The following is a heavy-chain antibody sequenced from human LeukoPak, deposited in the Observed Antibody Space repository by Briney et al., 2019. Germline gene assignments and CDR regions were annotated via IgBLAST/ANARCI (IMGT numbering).Heavy chain of an antibody. CDR2: IYHSGST. CDR1: GGSISSGGYS. J-gene: IGHJ4*02. D-gene: IGHD3-3*01. Sequence: SQTLSLTCAVSGGSISSGGYSWSWIRQPPGKGLEWIGYIYHSGSTYYNPSLKSRVTISVDRSKNQFSLKLSSVTAADTAVYYCARVRTIGIDYWGQGTLVTVSS. V-gene: IGHV4-30-2*01. CDR3: ARVRTIGIDY.